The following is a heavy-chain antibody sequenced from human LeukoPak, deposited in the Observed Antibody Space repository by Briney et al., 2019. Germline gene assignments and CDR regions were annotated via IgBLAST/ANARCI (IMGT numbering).Heavy chain of an antibody. V-gene: IGHV1-2*02. D-gene: IGHD2-15*01. J-gene: IGHJ4*02. Sequence: ASVKVSCKASGYTFTGYYMHWVRQAPGQGLEWMGWINPNSGGTNYAQKFQGRVTITADESTSTAYMELSSLRSEDTAVYYCARNQSYCSGGSCYSGPIDYWGQGTLVTVSS. CDR1: GYTFTGYY. CDR3: ARNQSYCSGGSCYSGPIDY. CDR2: INPNSGGT.